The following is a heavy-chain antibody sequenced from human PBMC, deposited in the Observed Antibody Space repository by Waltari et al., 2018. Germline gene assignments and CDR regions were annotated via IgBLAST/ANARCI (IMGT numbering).Heavy chain of an antibody. V-gene: IGHV3-7*01. CDR3: VRDQWFAFDI. CDR1: GLPLSSYR. Sequence: ELQLVESGGGLVQPGGSMRLTCSASGLPLSSYRRSWVRQAPGKGPEWVANIMTDGREEYYVDSVRGRFTISRDNAKNSLYLQMNSLRPEDTAVYYCVRDQWFAFDIWGQGTMVTVSS. D-gene: IGHD3-22*01. J-gene: IGHJ3*02. CDR2: IMTDGREE.